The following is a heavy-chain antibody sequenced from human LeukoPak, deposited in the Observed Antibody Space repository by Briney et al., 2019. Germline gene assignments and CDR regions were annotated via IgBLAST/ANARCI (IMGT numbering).Heavy chain of an antibody. CDR1: GFTFSSYW. J-gene: IGHJ4*02. CDR2: IKQDGSEK. CDR3: ARSPRYYYGSGSYYPTYFDY. D-gene: IGHD3-10*01. V-gene: IGHV3-7*04. Sequence: GGSLRLSCAASGFTFSSYWMSWVRQAPGKGLEWVANIKQDGSEKYYVDSVKGRFTISRDNAKNSLYLQMNSLRAEDAAVYYCARSPRYYYGSGSYYPTYFDYWGQGTLVTVSS.